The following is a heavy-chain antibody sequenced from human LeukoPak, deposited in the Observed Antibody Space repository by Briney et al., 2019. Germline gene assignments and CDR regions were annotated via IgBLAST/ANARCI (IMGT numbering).Heavy chain of an antibody. J-gene: IGHJ1*01. Sequence: KASETLSLTCTVSGGSISTYYWSWIRQPPGKGLEWIGYIYHSGSTYCSPSLKSRVSISVDTSKNQFSLKLSSVTAADTAVYYCARVERGGSGGFQDWGQGTLVTVSS. D-gene: IGHD3-10*01. CDR3: ARVERGGSGGFQD. CDR1: GGSISTYY. CDR2: IYHSGST. V-gene: IGHV4-30-4*08.